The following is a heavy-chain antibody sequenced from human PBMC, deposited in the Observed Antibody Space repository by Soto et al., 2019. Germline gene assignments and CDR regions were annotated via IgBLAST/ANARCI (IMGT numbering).Heavy chain of an antibody. CDR1: GGSFSGYY. V-gene: IGHV4-34*01. J-gene: IGHJ4*02. CDR2: INHSGST. CDR3: ARELDDPNYVPDY. Sequence: SETLSLTCAVYGGSFSGYYWSWIRQPPGKGLEWIGEINHSGSTNYNPSLKSRVTISVDTSKNQFSLKLSAVAAADTAVDYCARELDDPNYVPDYWGQGTLVTVSS. D-gene: IGHD3-16*01.